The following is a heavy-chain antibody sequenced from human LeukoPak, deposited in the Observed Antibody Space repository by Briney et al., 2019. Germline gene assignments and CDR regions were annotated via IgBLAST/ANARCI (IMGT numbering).Heavy chain of an antibody. D-gene: IGHD1-1*01. Sequence: ASVKVSCKASGYTFTGYYVHWVRQAPGQGLEWMGWINPNSGGTNYAQKFQGRVTMTRDTSISTAYMELSRLRSDDTAVYYCARRGRVGPNEYYFDYWGQGTLVTVSS. J-gene: IGHJ4*02. CDR2: INPNSGGT. CDR1: GYTFTGYY. V-gene: IGHV1-2*02. CDR3: ARRGRVGPNEYYFDY.